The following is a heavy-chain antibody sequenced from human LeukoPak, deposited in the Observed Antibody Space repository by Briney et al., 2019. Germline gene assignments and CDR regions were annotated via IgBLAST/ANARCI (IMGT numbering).Heavy chain of an antibody. D-gene: IGHD4/OR15-4a*01. Sequence: GGSLRLSCTVSGFTVSSSSMSWVRQAPGKGLEWVSFIYSDNTHYSDSVKGRFTISRDNSKNALYLQMNSLRAEDTAVYYCARRAGAYSHPYDYWGQGTLVTVSS. CDR1: GFTVSSSS. J-gene: IGHJ4*02. CDR2: IYSDNT. V-gene: IGHV3-53*01. CDR3: ARRAGAYSHPYDY.